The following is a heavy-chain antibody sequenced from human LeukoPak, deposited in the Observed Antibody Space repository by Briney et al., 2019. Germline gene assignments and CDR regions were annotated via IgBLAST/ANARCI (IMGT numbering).Heavy chain of an antibody. Sequence: SETLSLTCTVSGGSISTYYWSWIRQPPGKGLEWIGYIYYSGSTNYNPSLKSRVTISVDTSKNQFSLKLSSVTAADTALYYCARAKITAADIDRPFDPWGQGTLVTVSS. CDR1: GGSISTYY. V-gene: IGHV4-59*01. CDR2: IYYSGST. CDR3: ARAKITAADIDRPFDP. J-gene: IGHJ5*02. D-gene: IGHD6-13*01.